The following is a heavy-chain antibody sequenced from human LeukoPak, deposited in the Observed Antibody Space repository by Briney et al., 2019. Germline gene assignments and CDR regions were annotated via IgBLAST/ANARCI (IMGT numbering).Heavy chain of an antibody. J-gene: IGHJ4*02. CDR2: IYYSGST. D-gene: IGHD4-17*01. CDR1: GGSISSSSYY. Sequence: PSETLSLTCTVSGGSISSSSYYWGWIRQPPGKGLEWIGSIYYSGSTYYNPSLKSRVTISVDTSKNQFSLKLSSVTAADTAVYYCARGDYGDNDYYFDYWGQGTLVTVSS. CDR3: ARGDYGDNDYYFDY. V-gene: IGHV4-39*07.